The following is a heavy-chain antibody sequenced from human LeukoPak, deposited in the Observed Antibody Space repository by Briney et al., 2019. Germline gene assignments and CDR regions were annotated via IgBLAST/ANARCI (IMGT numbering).Heavy chain of an antibody. Sequence: PGGSLRLSCAASGFTFRNYAIHWVRQTPDKGLEWVAVISYDGVYKNYADSVKGRFTISRDDPKNTLYLQMNSLRTEDTGLYYCARDEFDGYNLGPSIYWGQGTLVTVSS. CDR1: GFTFRNYA. J-gene: IGHJ4*02. D-gene: IGHD5-24*01. CDR3: ARDEFDGYNLGPSIY. CDR2: ISYDGVYK. V-gene: IGHV3-30*14.